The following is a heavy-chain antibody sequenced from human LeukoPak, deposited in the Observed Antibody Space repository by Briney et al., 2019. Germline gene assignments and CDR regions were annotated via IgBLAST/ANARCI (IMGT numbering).Heavy chain of an antibody. Sequence: GGSLRLSCAASGFTFSSYNMKWVRQAPGKGLEWVSSIGRSSSYIHYAESVRGRFTISRDNAKNSLYMQMNSLRAEDTALYYCARDHRGLFDYWGQGTLVTVSS. CDR1: GFTFSSYN. D-gene: IGHD3-10*01. CDR3: ARDHRGLFDY. CDR2: IGRSSSYI. J-gene: IGHJ4*02. V-gene: IGHV3-21*01.